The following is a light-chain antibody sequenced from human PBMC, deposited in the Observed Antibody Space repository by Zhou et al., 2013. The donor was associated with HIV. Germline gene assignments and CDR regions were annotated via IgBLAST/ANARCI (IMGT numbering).Light chain of an antibody. J-gene: IGKJ5*01. CDR2: AAT. CDR3: QQFHTSSIT. V-gene: IGKV3-20*01. Sequence: EIVLTQSPGTLSLSPGERATLSCRASQTVVSNYLAWYQQKSGQAPRLVIFAATSRATDIPDRFSGSGSGTDFTLTISRLEPEDFAVYYCQQFHTSSITFGQGTRLEIK. CDR1: QTVVSNY.